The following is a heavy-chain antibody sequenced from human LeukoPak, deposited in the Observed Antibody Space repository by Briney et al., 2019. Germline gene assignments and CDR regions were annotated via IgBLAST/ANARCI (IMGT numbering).Heavy chain of an antibody. J-gene: IGHJ3*02. Sequence: ASVKVSCKASGYTFAGYYMHWVRQAPGQGLEWMGWINPNSGGTNYAQKFQGRVTMTRDTSISTAYMELSRLRSDDTAVYYCVAPHYYDSSGYYFGAFDIWGQGTMVTVSS. CDR1: GYTFAGYY. D-gene: IGHD3-22*01. V-gene: IGHV1-2*02. CDR3: VAPHYYDSSGYYFGAFDI. CDR2: INPNSGGT.